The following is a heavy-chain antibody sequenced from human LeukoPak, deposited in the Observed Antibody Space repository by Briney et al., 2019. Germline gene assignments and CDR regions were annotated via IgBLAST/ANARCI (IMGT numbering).Heavy chain of an antibody. J-gene: IGHJ6*03. V-gene: IGHV4-38-2*02. CDR1: GYSISSGYY. CDR3: ARVDSSGYYAPGLYYYYYMDV. D-gene: IGHD3-22*01. CDR2: IYHSGST. Sequence: SETLSLTCTVSGYSISSGYYWGWIRQPPGKGLEWIGSIYHSGSTYYNPSLKSRVTISVDTSKNQFSLKLSSVTAADTAVYYCARVDSSGYYAPGLYYYYYMDVWGKGTTVTISS.